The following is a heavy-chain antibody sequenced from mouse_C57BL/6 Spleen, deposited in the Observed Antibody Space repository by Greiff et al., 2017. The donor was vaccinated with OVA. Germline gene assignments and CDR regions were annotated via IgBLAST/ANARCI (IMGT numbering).Heavy chain of an antibody. CDR1: GYTFTDYY. Sequence: EVQLQQSGPELVKPGASVKISCKASGYTFTDYYMNWVKQSHGKSLEWIGDINPNNGGTSYNQKFKGKATLTVDKSSSTAYMELRSLTSEDSAVYYCARSGQLRLWAMDYWGQGTSVTVSS. D-gene: IGHD3-2*02. CDR2: INPNNGGT. V-gene: IGHV1-26*01. CDR3: ARSGQLRLWAMDY. J-gene: IGHJ4*01.